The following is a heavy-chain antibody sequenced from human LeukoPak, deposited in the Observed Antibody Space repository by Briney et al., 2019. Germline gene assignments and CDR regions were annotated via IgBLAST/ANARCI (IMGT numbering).Heavy chain of an antibody. J-gene: IGHJ6*03. Sequence: PGGSLRLSCAASGFTFDDYAMHWVRQAPGKGLEWVSGISWNSGSIGYADSVKGRFTISRDNAKNSLYLQMNSLRAEDMVLYYCAKDKSYHGDYYMDVWGKGTTVTVSS. V-gene: IGHV3-9*03. CDR3: AKDKSYHGDYYMDV. CDR2: ISWNSGSI. D-gene: IGHD3-10*01. CDR1: GFTFDDYA.